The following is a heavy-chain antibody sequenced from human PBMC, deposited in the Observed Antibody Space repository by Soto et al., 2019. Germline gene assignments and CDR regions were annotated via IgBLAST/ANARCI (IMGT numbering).Heavy chain of an antibody. CDR1: GFTFSSYG. CDR3: AKPLGWGPGQLRPFDY. D-gene: IGHD2-21*01. CDR2: ISYDGSNK. Sequence: QVQLVESGGGVVQPGRSLRLSCAASGFTFSSYGMHWVRQAPGKGLEWVAVISYDGSNKYYADSVKGRFTISRDNSKNTLYLQMNSLRAEDTAVYYCAKPLGWGPGQLRPFDYWGQGTLVTVSS. V-gene: IGHV3-30*18. J-gene: IGHJ4*02.